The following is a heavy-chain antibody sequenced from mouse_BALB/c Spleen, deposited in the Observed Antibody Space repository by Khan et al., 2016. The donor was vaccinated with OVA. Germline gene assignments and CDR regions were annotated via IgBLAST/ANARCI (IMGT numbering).Heavy chain of an antibody. D-gene: IGHD1-3*01. CDR1: GFNIKDTY. Sequence: EVQLQQSGAELVKPGASVKLSCTASGFNIKDTYMHWVKQRPEQGLEWIGRIDPANGNTKYDPTLQGKATLTADTSSNTAYLQLSSLTSDDTAVYYCARIKAWGQGTTLTVSS. CDR3: ARIKA. V-gene: IGHV14-3*02. CDR2: IDPANGNT. J-gene: IGHJ2*01.